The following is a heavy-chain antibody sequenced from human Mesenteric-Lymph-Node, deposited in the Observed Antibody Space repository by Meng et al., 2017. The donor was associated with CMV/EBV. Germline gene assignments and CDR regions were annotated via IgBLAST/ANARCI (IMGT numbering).Heavy chain of an antibody. D-gene: IGHD4/OR15-4a*01. V-gene: IGHV4-39*07. CDR3: ARIANYNSIDY. J-gene: IGHJ4*02. CDR1: SGPISSSPYF. Sequence: CTVISGPISSSPYFWGWIRQSPGKGLEWLGRFYYGGTTYYNPSLQSRLTISLDTSRGQFSLKVTSVTAADTAVYYCARIANYNSIDYWGPGTLVTVSS. CDR2: FYYGGTT.